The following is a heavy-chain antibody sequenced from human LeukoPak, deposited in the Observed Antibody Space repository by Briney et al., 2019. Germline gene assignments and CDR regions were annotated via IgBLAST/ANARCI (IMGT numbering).Heavy chain of an antibody. Sequence: GGSLRLSCAASGFTFSGSAMHWVRQASGKGLEWVGRIRSKANSYATAYAASVKGRFTISRDDSKNTAYLQMNSLKTEDTAVYYCTRRGITGTTLSTFTSDWGQGTLVTVSS. J-gene: IGHJ4*02. CDR1: GFTFSGSA. D-gene: IGHD1-7*01. V-gene: IGHV3-73*01. CDR3: TRRGITGTTLSTFTSD. CDR2: IRSKANSYAT.